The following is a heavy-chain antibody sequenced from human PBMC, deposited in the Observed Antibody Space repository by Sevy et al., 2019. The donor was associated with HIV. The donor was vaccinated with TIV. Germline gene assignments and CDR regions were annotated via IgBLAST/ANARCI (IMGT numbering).Heavy chain of an antibody. Sequence: GGSLRLSCAASGFTFSRYSMNWVRQAPGKGLEWISYTSSNSAAIYYPDSVKGRLTISRDNATSALFLQMNSLRDDDTAVYYCARDPDCGGDCDVGFYYPLDVWGQGTTVTVSS. CDR2: TSSNSAAI. D-gene: IGHD2-21*02. J-gene: IGHJ6*02. CDR1: GFTFSRYS. V-gene: IGHV3-48*02. CDR3: ARDPDCGGDCDVGFYYPLDV.